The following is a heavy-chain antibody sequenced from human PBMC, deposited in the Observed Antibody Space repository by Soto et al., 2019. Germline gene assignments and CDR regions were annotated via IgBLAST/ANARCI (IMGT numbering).Heavy chain of an antibody. D-gene: IGHD2-2*03. J-gene: IGHJ4*02. V-gene: IGHV1-69*06. CDR2: ITPVFGAP. Sequence: SSVKVSCKASGGTFGSSTISWVRQAPGQGLEWMGGITPVFGAPNYAQKFQGRVTITADKSTSTAYMELRSLRSEDTAVYYCARGEMDKNAYCDSWCQGTPVTVAS. CDR1: GGTFGSST. CDR3: ARGEMDKNAYCDS.